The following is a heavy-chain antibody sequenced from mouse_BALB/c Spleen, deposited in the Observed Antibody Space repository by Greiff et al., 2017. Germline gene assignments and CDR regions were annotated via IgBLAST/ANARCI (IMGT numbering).Heavy chain of an antibody. D-gene: IGHD1-2*01. J-gene: IGHJ1*01. CDR3: ARKLLRLQYFDV. CDR2: IYPGGGYT. CDR1: GYTFTNYW. V-gene: IGHV1-63*02. Sequence: QVQLQQSGAELVRPGTSVKISCKASGYTFTNYWLGWVKQRPGHGLEWIGDIYPGGGYTNYNEKFKGKATLTADTSSSTAYMQLSSLTSEDSAVYFCARKLLRLQYFDVWGAGTTVTVSS.